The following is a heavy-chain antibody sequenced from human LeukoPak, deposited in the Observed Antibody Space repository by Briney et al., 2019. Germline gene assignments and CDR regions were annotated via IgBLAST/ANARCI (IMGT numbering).Heavy chain of an antibody. CDR2: IYYSGST. Sequence: SETLSLTCTVSGGSIGSYYWSWIRQPPGKGLEWIGYIYYSGSTNYNPSLKSRVTISVDTSKNQFSLKLSSVTAADTAVYYCARHELTTFGGFDYWGQGTLVTVSS. CDR1: GGSIGSYY. V-gene: IGHV4-59*08. CDR3: ARHELTTFGGFDY. J-gene: IGHJ4*02. D-gene: IGHD3-16*01.